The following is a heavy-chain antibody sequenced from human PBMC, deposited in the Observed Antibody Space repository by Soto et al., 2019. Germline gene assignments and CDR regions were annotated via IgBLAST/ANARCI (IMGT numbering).Heavy chain of an antibody. Sequence: LSLTCTVSGGSISSYYWSWIRQPPGKGLEWIGYIYYSGSTNYNPSLKSRVTISVDTSKNQFSLKLSSVTAADTAVYYCARSKRADYDILTGPPGYFDYWGQGTLVTVSS. CDR3: ARSKRADYDILTGPPGYFDY. J-gene: IGHJ4*02. V-gene: IGHV4-59*01. CDR2: IYYSGST. D-gene: IGHD3-9*01. CDR1: GGSISSYY.